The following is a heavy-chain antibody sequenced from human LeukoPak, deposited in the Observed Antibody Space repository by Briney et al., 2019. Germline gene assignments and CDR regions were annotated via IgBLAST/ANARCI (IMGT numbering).Heavy chain of an antibody. CDR1: GGSISSSNYY. D-gene: IGHD1-26*01. J-gene: IGHJ5*02. CDR3: ARAVGATGGWFDP. V-gene: IGHV4-39*07. Sequence: PSETLSLTCTVSGGSISSSNYYWGWIRQPPGKGLEWIGSIYYRGSTYYNPSLMSRVTIFVDTSKNQFSLKLSSVTAADTAVYYCARAVGATGGWFDPWGQGTLVTVSS. CDR2: IYYRGST.